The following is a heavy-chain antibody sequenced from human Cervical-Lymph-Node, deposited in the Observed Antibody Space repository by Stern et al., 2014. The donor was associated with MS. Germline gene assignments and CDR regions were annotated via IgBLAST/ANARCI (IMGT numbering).Heavy chain of an antibody. CDR2: INPSGGST. Sequence: QVQLVQSGAEVKKPGASVKVSCKASGYTFTSYYMHWVRQAPGQGLAWMGIINPSGGSTSYAQKFQGRVTMTRDTSTSTVYMELSSLRSEDTAVYYCARTYYDSSGYQGENYFDSWGQGTLVTVSS. D-gene: IGHD3-22*01. CDR1: GYTFTSYY. V-gene: IGHV1-46*01. J-gene: IGHJ4*02. CDR3: ARTYYDSSGYQGENYFDS.